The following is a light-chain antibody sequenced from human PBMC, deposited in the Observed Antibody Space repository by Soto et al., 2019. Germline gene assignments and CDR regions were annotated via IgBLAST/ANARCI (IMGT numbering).Light chain of an antibody. J-gene: IGLJ1*01. V-gene: IGLV1-40*01. Sequence: QSVLTQPPSVSGALGQRVTISCTGITSNIGAGYDVHWYQLLPGRAPKLLIYGNTNRPSGVPDRFSGSKSGTSATLGITGFQTGDEADYYCGSWDSSLSAYVFGTGTKVTVL. CDR2: GNT. CDR1: TSNIGAGYD. CDR3: GSWDSSLSAYV.